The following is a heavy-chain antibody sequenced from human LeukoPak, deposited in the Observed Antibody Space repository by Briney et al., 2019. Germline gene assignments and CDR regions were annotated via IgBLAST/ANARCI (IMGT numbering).Heavy chain of an antibody. CDR2: IYYSGST. D-gene: IGHD3-3*01. CDR3: ARAPLGTIFGDWYYFDY. J-gene: IGHJ4*02. CDR1: GGSISSGGYY. V-gene: IGHV4-31*03. Sequence: SETLSLTCTVSGGSISSGGYYWSWIRQHPGKGLEWIGYIYYSGSTYYNPSLKSRVTISVDTSKNQFSLKLSSVIAADTAVYYCARAPLGTIFGDWYYFDYWGQGTLVTVSS.